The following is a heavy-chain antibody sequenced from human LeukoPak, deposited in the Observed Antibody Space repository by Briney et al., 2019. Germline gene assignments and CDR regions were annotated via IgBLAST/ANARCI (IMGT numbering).Heavy chain of an antibody. V-gene: IGHV3-23*01. CDR2: VSGTTGNT. D-gene: IGHD3-10*01. Sequence: GGSLRLSCAASGFTFSSYAMFWVRQAPGQGLAWVSAVSGTTGNTYYADSVKGRFTISRDNSKNTLYLQMNSLRAEDTAVYYCAKDPITMVRGVLFDYWGQGTLVTVSS. CDR3: AKDPITMVRGVLFDY. J-gene: IGHJ4*02. CDR1: GFTFSSYA.